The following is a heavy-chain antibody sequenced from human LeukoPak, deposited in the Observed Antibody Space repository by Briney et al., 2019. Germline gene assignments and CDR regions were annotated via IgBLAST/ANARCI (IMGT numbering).Heavy chain of an antibody. CDR2: ISWNSGSI. V-gene: IGHV3-9*01. J-gene: IGHJ6*02. Sequence: GGSLRLSCAASGFTFVDYAMHWVRQAPGKGLEWVSGISWNSGSIGYADSVKGRFTISRDNAKNSLYLQMNSLRAEDTALYYCAKDIGSGYERYYYGMDVWGQGTTVTVSS. CDR1: GFTFVDYA. D-gene: IGHD5-12*01. CDR3: AKDIGSGYERYYYGMDV.